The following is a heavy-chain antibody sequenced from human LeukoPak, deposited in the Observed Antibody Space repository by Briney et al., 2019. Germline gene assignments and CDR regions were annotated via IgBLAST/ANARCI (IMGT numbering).Heavy chain of an antibody. J-gene: IGHJ4*02. CDR1: GFTLSSYD. D-gene: IGHD1-7*01. Sequence: GGSLRLSCAASGFTLSSYDMSWVRQAPGKGLEWVSTIKGGGSNTYYADSVKGRFTISRDNPQNTLHLQMNGLRAEDTAEYYCAKEQRDWNYGVFDYWGQGTQVTVSS. CDR2: IKGGGSNT. V-gene: IGHV3-23*01. CDR3: AKEQRDWNYGVFDY.